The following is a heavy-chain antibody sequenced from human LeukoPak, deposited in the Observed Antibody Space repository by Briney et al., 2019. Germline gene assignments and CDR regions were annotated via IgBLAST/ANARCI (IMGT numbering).Heavy chain of an antibody. J-gene: IGHJ4*02. Sequence: GGSLRLSCAASVFTFSGFGIHWVRQAPGEGLEWVALIMFDGSNKYYVDSVKGRFTISRDNSKNTVYLQMDSLRAEDTAVYCCARDQSGGYDGFDPRNWGQGTLVIVSS. V-gene: IGHV3-33*01. D-gene: IGHD5-12*01. CDR1: VFTFSGFG. CDR2: IMFDGSNK. CDR3: ARDQSGGYDGFDPRN.